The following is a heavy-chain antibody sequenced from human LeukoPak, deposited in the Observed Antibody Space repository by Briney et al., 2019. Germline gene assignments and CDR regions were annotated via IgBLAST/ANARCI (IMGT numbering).Heavy chain of an antibody. Sequence: GGPLRLSCAASGFTFSDHYMDWVRQAPGKGLEWVGRTRNKANSYTTEYAASVKGRFTISRDDSKNSLYLQMNSLKTEDTAVYYCARATTAFDYWGQGTLVTVSS. V-gene: IGHV3-72*01. J-gene: IGHJ4*02. CDR3: ARATTAFDY. CDR1: GFTFSDHY. D-gene: IGHD4-17*01. CDR2: TRNKANSYTT.